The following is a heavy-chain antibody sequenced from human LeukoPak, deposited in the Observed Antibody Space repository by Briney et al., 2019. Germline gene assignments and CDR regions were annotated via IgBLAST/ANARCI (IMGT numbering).Heavy chain of an antibody. CDR3: AREQWPDY. CDR1: GFTFSTYT. Sequence: PGGSLRLSCAASGFTFSTYTMNWVRQAPGKGLEWVSSITSSSSYIAYSDSVKGRFTISRDNAKNSLYLQMNSLRAEDTAVFYCAREQWPDYWGQGTLLIVSS. CDR2: ITSSSSYI. D-gene: IGHD6-19*01. J-gene: IGHJ4*02. V-gene: IGHV3-21*01.